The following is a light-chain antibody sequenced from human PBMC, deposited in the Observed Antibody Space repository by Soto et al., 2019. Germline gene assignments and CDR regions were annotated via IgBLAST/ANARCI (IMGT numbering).Light chain of an antibody. CDR1: QSIDGY. CDR3: QQSGT. J-gene: IGKJ1*01. V-gene: IGKV1-39*01. Sequence: DIHMTQSPSPLSASLGDRVTLPXRARQSIDGYLNWYQQKPGXXPKLXIYAASNLQSGVPSRFSGSGSGTDFTLTIRSLQPEDFATYYCQQSGTFGQGTKVDIK. CDR2: AAS.